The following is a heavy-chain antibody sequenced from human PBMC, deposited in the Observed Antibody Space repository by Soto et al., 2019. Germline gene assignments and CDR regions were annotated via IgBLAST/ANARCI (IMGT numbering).Heavy chain of an antibody. J-gene: IGHJ4*02. D-gene: IGHD6-19*01. Sequence: PGGSLRLSCSASRFNFVGYAMSWVRQAPGKGLEWVSSITGNGVSPMYAESVKGRCSISRDNSKNTLYLQMNSLRAEDTAVYYCATTGYSSGWATYWGQGTLVTVSS. V-gene: IGHV3-23*01. CDR2: ITGNGVSP. CDR1: RFNFVGYA. CDR3: ATTGYSSGWATY.